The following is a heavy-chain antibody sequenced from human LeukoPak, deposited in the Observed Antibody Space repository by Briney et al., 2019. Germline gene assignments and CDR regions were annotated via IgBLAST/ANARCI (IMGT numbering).Heavy chain of an antibody. CDR3: ARRWFGESDAFDI. V-gene: IGHV3-74*01. CDR1: GFTFSSYW. Sequence: GGSLRLSCAASGFTFSSYWMHWVRQAPGKGLVWVSRINSDGSSTSYADSVKGRFTISRDNAKNTLYLQMNSLRAEDTAVYYCARRWFGESDAFDIWGQGTMVTVSS. CDR2: INSDGSST. J-gene: IGHJ3*02. D-gene: IGHD3-10*01.